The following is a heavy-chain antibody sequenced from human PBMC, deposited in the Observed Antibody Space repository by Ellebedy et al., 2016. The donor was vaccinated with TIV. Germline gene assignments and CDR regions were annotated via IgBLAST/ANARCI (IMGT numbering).Heavy chain of an antibody. CDR3: ARELGIVVVPAAPRGYWYFDL. J-gene: IGHJ2*01. Sequence: SVKVSXXASGGTFSSYAISWVRQAPGQGLEWMGRIIPILGIANYAQKFQGRVTITADKSTSTTYMELSSLRSEDTAVYYCARELGIVVVPAAPRGYWYFDLWGRGTLVTVSS. CDR2: IIPILGIA. CDR1: GGTFSSYA. V-gene: IGHV1-69*04. D-gene: IGHD2-2*01.